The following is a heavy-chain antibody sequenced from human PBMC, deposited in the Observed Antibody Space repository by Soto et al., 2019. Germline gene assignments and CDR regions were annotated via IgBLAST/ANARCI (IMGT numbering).Heavy chain of an antibody. V-gene: IGHV3-30*18. D-gene: IGHD6-13*01. CDR3: AKVYSNSQGDLYFDY. Sequence: PAWSLILFCAPSGFTVSNYDLHLIRQAKGKGLEWVALISYDGSNKYYADSVKGRFTISRDNSKNTLYLQMNSLRAEDTAVYYCAKVYSNSQGDLYFDYWGQGTLVTVSS. CDR2: ISYDGSNK. J-gene: IGHJ4*02. CDR1: GFTVSNYD.